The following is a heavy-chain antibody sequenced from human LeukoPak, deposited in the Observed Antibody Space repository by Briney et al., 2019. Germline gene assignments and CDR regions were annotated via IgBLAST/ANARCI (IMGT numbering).Heavy chain of an antibody. CDR2: IRQDGSEK. V-gene: IGHV3-7*01. CDR3: ANTETDYDSSGTYMDV. Sequence: PGGSLRLSCAASGFTFSSYWMSWVRQAPGKGLEWVANIRQDGSEKYYVDSVKGRFTISRDNSKNTLYLQMNSLRAEDTAVYYCANTETDYDSSGTYMDVWGKGTTVTASS. D-gene: IGHD3-22*01. CDR1: GFTFSSYW. J-gene: IGHJ6*03.